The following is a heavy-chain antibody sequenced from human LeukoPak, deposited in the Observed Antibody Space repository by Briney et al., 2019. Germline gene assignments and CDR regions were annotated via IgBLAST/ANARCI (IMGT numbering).Heavy chain of an antibody. D-gene: IGHD4-17*01. CDR3: ARDYSDYGDYFDY. J-gene: IGHJ4*02. CDR1: GFVFRNYW. V-gene: IGHV3-7*03. Sequence: PGGSLRLSCAASGFVFRNYWMTWVRQAPGKGLEWVANIKQDGSEKYYVDSVKGRFTISRDNAKNSLYLQMNSLRAEDTAVYYCARDYSDYGDYFDYWGQGTLVTVSS. CDR2: IKQDGSEK.